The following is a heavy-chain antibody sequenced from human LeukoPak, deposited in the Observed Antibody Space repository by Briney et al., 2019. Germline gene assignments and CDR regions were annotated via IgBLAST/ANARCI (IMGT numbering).Heavy chain of an antibody. J-gene: IGHJ4*02. CDR2: IYSGGTT. CDR3: ARKSDSLLVREGDC. V-gene: IGHV3-66*01. CDR1: GFTVNRNY. Sequence: GGSLRLSCAASGFTVNRNYMIWVREAPGKGLECVSVIYSGGTTWYADSVKGRFTISRDTNTLYLQMNSLRAEDTAVYYCARKSDSLLVREGDCWGQGTLVTVSS. D-gene: IGHD3-10*01.